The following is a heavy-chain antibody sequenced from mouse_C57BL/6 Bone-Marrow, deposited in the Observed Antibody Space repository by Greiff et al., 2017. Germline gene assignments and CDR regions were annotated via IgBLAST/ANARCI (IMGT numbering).Heavy chain of an antibody. CDR2: IDPSDSYT. Sequence: QVQLQQPGAELVKPGASVKLSCKASGYTFTSYWMQWVKQRPGQGLEWIGEIDPSDSYTNYNQKFKGKATLTVDTSSSTAYMQLSSLTSEDSAVYYCASGVHYYGSSPAYWGQGTLVTVSA. J-gene: IGHJ3*01. CDR3: ASGVHYYGSSPAY. V-gene: IGHV1-50*01. D-gene: IGHD1-1*01. CDR1: GYTFTSYW.